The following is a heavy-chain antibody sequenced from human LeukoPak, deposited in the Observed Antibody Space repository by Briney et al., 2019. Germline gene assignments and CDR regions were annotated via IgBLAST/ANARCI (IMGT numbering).Heavy chain of an antibody. Sequence: SETLSLTCTVSGGSINSFYWSWIRQPPGKGREWIGYIYYTGGANYNPSLKSRVTMAVYTSKNQFSLKLTSVTAADTALYYCARGTVTTEYFHPWGQGTLVTVSS. V-gene: IGHV4-59*01. CDR1: GGSINSFY. D-gene: IGHD4-17*01. J-gene: IGHJ1*01. CDR3: ARGTVTTEYFHP. CDR2: IYYTGGA.